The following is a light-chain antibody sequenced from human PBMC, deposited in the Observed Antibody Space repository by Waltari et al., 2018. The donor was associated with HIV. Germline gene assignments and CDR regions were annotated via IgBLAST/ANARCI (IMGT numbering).Light chain of an antibody. CDR2: EVS. V-gene: IGKV2D-29*02. CDR1: QSLKHTDGKTY. Sequence: DIVMTQTPPSLSVTPGQPASFSCNSSQSLKHTDGKTYLYWYPQRPGQSPQVLIYEVSKRYAGVPDRFSGSGSGTHFTLKIARVEAEDVGSYYCMQSLHLLYTFGQGTKLEIK. CDR3: MQSLHLLYT. J-gene: IGKJ2*01.